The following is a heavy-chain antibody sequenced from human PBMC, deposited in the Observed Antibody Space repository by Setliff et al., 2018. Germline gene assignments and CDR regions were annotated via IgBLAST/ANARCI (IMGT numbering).Heavy chain of an antibody. Sequence: HGESLKISCKGSGYSFTTYWIGWVRQMPGKGLEWMGIVYPGDSDTQYSPSFQGQVTFSSDKSINTAYLHLTSLKAPDTAMYYCAREHVSGHSEYWGQGTLVTVSS. CDR1: GYSFTTYW. D-gene: IGHD1-26*01. V-gene: IGHV5-51*01. J-gene: IGHJ4*02. CDR2: VYPGDSDT. CDR3: AREHVSGHSEY.